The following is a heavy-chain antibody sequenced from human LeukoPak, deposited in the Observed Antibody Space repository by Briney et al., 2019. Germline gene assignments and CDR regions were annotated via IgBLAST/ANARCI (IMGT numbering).Heavy chain of an antibody. D-gene: IGHD3-22*01. J-gene: IGHJ4*02. Sequence: GGSLRLSCAASGFTFDDYAMHWVRQAPGKGLEWVSGISWNSGSIGYADSVKGRFTISRDNAKNSLYLQMNSLRAEDTALYYCAKDIHQYYDSSGHYNYWGQGTLVTVSS. CDR3: AKDIHQYYDSSGHYNY. V-gene: IGHV3-9*01. CDR1: GFTFDDYA. CDR2: ISWNSGSI.